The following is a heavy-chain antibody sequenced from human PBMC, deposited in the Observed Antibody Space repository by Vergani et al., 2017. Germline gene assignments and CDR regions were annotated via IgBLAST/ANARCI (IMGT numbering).Heavy chain of an antibody. CDR3: VRDVRVSRT. Sequence: EVQMVESGGGLVKPGGSLRLSCVASGFTFSSYWMSWVRQAPGKGLEWVANIKQDGSEKYYVDSVKGRFTISRDNSKNSLYLDMSSLRAEDTAVYYCVRDVRVSRTWGQGTLVAVSS. CDR1: GFTFSSYW. J-gene: IGHJ3*01. CDR2: IKQDGSEK. V-gene: IGHV3-7*01.